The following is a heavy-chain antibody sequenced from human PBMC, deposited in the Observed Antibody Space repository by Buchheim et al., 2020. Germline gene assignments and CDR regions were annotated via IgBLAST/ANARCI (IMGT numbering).Heavy chain of an antibody. CDR2: IYYSGST. J-gene: IGHJ6*03. Sequence: QVQLQESGPGLVKPSETLSLPCTVSGGSISGYYWSWIRQSPGKGLEWIGYIYYSGSTNYNPSLKSRVSISVDTSKNQFSLKLSSVTAADTAVYYCARDRIPYYMDVWGKGTT. CDR1: GGSISGYY. V-gene: IGHV4-59*01. D-gene: IGHD2-21*01. CDR3: ARDRIPYYMDV.